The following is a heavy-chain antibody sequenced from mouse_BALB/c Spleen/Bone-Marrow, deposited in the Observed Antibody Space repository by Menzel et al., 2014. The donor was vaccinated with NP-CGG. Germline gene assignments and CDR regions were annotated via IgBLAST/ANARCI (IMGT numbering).Heavy chain of an antibody. Sequence: EVKLVESGGGLVQPGGSLKLSCAASGFDFSRYWMSWVRQAPGKGLEWIGEINPDSNTINYTPSLKDKFIISRDNAKNTLYLQVSKVRSEDTALYYCARLNYYGNLFVWGAGTTVTVSS. CDR3: ARLNYYGNLFV. V-gene: IGHV4-1*02. J-gene: IGHJ1*01. D-gene: IGHD1-1*01. CDR2: INPDSNTI. CDR1: GFDFSRYW.